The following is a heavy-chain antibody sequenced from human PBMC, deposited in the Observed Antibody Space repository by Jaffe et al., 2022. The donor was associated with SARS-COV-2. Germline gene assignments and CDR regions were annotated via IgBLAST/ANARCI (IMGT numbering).Heavy chain of an antibody. CDR2: IKPDGTEE. CDR3: VRVAHEWVLDN. Sequence: EVQLVESGGALVQPGESLRLSCAASGFTFSIYWMAWVRQAPGKGLEWVATIKPDGTEEYYLGSVRGRVSISRDNVKTSLYLQLNSLRAEDTARYYCVRVAHEWVLDNWGQGTLVAVSS. D-gene: IGHD1-26*01. V-gene: IGHV3-7*03. J-gene: IGHJ4*02. CDR1: GFTFSIYW.